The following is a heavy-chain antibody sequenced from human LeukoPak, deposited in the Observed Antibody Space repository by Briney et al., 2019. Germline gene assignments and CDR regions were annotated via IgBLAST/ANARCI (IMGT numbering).Heavy chain of an antibody. V-gene: IGHV4-39*01. J-gene: IGHJ4*02. D-gene: IGHD1-26*01. CDR1: GGSISSSSYY. Sequence: PSETLSLTCTVSGGSISSSSYYWGWIRQPPGKGLEWIGSIYYSGSTYYNPSLKSRVTISVDTSKNQFSLKLSSVTAADTAVYYCARSIVGATSLDYWGQGTLVTVSS. CDR3: ARSIVGATSLDY. CDR2: IYYSGST.